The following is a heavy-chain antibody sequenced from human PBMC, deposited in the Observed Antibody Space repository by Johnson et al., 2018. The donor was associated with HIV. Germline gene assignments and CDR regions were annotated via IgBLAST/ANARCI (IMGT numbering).Heavy chain of an antibody. CDR3: ARAGAVGFDAFDI. CDR2: ISYDGSNK. Sequence: QVHLVESGGGVVQPGRSLRLSCAASGFTLSNYGIHWVRQAPGQGLEWVALISYDGSNKYYADAVKGRFTISRDNSKNTLYLQMNSLRAEDTAVYYCARAGAVGFDAFDIWGQGTMVTVSS. CDR1: GFTLSNYG. V-gene: IGHV3-30*03. J-gene: IGHJ3*02. D-gene: IGHD6-19*01.